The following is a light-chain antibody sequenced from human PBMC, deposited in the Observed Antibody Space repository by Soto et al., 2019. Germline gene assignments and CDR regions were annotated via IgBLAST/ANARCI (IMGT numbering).Light chain of an antibody. CDR1: SSNIGSNT. CDR2: TND. V-gene: IGLV1-44*01. Sequence: QPVLTQPPSASGTPGQRVTISCSGSSSNIGSNTVTWYHHLPGTAPKVLIYTNDQRPSGVPDRFSGSKSGTSASLAISGLQSEDEAEYYCAAWVDSLNAPVYGGGTKLTVL. CDR3: AAWVDSLNAPV. J-gene: IGLJ3*02.